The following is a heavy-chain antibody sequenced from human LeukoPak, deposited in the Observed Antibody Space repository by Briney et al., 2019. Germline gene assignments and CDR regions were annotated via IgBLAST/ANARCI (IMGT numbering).Heavy chain of an antibody. J-gene: IGHJ3*02. CDR2: VHQTGSP. Sequence: SSETLSLTCDVSGSSVNSDQYWGWMRHSPGAGLEWIGRVHQTGSPYYNPSLGSRVSLSIDSTKNSFSLRLTSVTAADTAVYYCAMLRLGELSLLANAYDIWGQGTMVIVSS. CDR3: AMLRLGELSLLANAYDI. V-gene: IGHV4-38-2*01. D-gene: IGHD3-16*02. CDR1: GSSVNSDQY.